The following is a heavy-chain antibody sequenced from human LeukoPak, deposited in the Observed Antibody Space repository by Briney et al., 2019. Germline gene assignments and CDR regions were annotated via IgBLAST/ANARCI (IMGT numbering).Heavy chain of an antibody. J-gene: IGHJ4*02. Sequence: SSIIISILYIYYADSVNVRFTIYREKAKNSLYLRMNSLRAEDTAVYYCARDFRDGYNRPYWGQGTLVTVPS. CDR3: ARDFRDGYNRPY. CDR2: IIISILYI. V-gene: IGHV3-21*01. D-gene: IGHD5-24*01.